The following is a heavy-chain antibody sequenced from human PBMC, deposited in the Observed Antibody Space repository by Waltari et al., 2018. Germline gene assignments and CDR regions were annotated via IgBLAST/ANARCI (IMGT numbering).Heavy chain of an antibody. V-gene: IGHV4-31*01. CDR3: ARCLSGLCDAFDI. CDR1: GGSISSGGYY. J-gene: IGHJ3*02. CDR2: IYYSGST. Sequence: QVQLQESGPGLVKPSQTLSLTCTVSGGSISSGGYYWSWIRQHPGKGLEWIGYIYYSGSTYYNPSLKSLVTISVDTSKNQFSLKLSSVTAADTAVYYCARCLSGLCDAFDIWGQGTMVTVSS. D-gene: IGHD3-16*01.